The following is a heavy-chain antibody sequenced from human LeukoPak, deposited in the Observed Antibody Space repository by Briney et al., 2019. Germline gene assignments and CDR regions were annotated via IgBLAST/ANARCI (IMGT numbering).Heavy chain of an antibody. D-gene: IGHD3-16*01. CDR3: ARDTGFMITFSHRMDV. V-gene: IGHV3-11*06. CDR1: GFTFSDYY. CDR2: ISSSSSYT. Sequence: GGSLRLSCAASGFTFSDYYMSWIRQAPGKGLEWVSYISSSSSYTNYADSVKGRFTISRDNAKNSLYLQMNSLRAEDTAVYYCARDTGFMITFSHRMDVWGKGTTVTVSS. J-gene: IGHJ6*04.